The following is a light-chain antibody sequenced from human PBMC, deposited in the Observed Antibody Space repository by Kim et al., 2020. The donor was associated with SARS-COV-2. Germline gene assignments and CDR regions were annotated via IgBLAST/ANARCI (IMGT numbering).Light chain of an antibody. J-gene: IGLJ3*02. Sequence: VTISCTGSSSNIGADYDVHWYQQFPGTAPKLLVYGNNKWPAGVPPERFSGSKTGTSASLAITGLRAEDEADYFCQSYDRSLSAWVFGGGTQLTVL. CDR2: GNN. V-gene: IGLV1-40*01. CDR3: QSYDRSLSAWV. CDR1: SSNIGADYD.